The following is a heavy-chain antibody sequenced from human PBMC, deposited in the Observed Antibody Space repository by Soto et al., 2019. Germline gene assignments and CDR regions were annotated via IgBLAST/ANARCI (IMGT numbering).Heavy chain of an antibody. CDR1: GFTFDDYA. J-gene: IGHJ6*03. CDR3: AKSPGITGTPGYMDV. CDR2: ISWNSGSI. Sequence: DVQLVESGGGLVQPGRSLRPSCAASGFTFDDYAMHWVRQAPGKGLEWVSGISWNSGSIGYADSVKGRFTISRDNAKNSLYLQMNSLRAEDTALYYCAKSPGITGTPGYMDVWGKGTTVTVSS. D-gene: IGHD1-7*01. V-gene: IGHV3-9*01.